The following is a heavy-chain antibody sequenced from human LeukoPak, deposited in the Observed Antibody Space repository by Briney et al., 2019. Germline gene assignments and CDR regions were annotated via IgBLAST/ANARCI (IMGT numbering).Heavy chain of an antibody. CDR3: AKEYSSGWYSYFFDY. V-gene: IGHV3-30*09. Sequence: GGSLRLSCAASGFTFSNFAMNWVRQAPGKGLEWVAFISYDGSIKSYADSVKGRFAVSRDNSKNTLFLQMNSLRAEDTAVYYCAKEYSSGWYSYFFDYWGQGTLVTVSS. CDR1: GFTFSNFA. J-gene: IGHJ4*02. D-gene: IGHD6-19*01. CDR2: ISYDGSIK.